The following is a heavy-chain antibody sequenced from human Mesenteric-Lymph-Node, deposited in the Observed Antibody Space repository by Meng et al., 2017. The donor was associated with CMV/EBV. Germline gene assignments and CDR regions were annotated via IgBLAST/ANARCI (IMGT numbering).Heavy chain of an antibody. Sequence: GESLKISCAASGFTFSSYAIHWVRQAPGKGLEWVASIPYDGSNKYYADSVQGRFTISRDNSKNTLYLQMNSLRPEDTAVDYCARERGPAPYFYYGVDVWGQGTTVTVSS. J-gene: IGHJ6*02. D-gene: IGHD1-26*01. V-gene: IGHV3-30*04. CDR1: GFTFSSYA. CDR2: IPYDGSNK. CDR3: ARERGPAPYFYYGVDV.